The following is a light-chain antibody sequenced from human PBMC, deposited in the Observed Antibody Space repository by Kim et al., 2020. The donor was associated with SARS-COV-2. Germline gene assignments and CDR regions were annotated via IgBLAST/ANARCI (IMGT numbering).Light chain of an antibody. Sequence: QSSTISCTGPSSDVGSYNLVSWYQHHPGKVPKVVIYEVNKRPSGVSYRFSGSKSGNTASLTISGLQAEDEADYYCCAYAPSSTFVLFGGGTQLTVL. V-gene: IGLV2-23*02. CDR3: CAYAPSSTFVL. CDR1: SSDVGSYNL. CDR2: EVN. J-gene: IGLJ3*02.